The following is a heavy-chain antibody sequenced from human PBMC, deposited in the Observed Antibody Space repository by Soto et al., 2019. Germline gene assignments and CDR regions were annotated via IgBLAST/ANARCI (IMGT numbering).Heavy chain of an antibody. CDR2: ISSGGGST. D-gene: IGHD1-26*01. J-gene: IGHJ4*02. V-gene: IGHV3-23*01. CDR3: ARDQGGQSGNFIFDH. CDR1: GFTFSNYV. Sequence: GGSLRLSCAASGFTFSNYVMSWVRQAPGKGLEWVSAISSGGGSTYYAESVKGRFTISRDNSKNTLYLQMNSLRADDTAVYYCARDQGGQSGNFIFDHWGQGALVTVSS.